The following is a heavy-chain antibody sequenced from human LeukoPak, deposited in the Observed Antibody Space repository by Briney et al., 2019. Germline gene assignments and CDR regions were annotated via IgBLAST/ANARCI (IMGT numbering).Heavy chain of an antibody. CDR2: ISYDGSNK. CDR1: GFDFSSYG. V-gene: IGHV3-33*05. CDR3: ARDRGRNSFDY. J-gene: IGHJ4*02. D-gene: IGHD1-14*01. Sequence: GGSLRLSCAASGFDFSSYGMHWVRQAPGKGLEWVAVISYDGSNKYYADSVKGRFTISRDNSKNTLYLQMNSLRAEDTALYYCARDRGRNSFDYWGQGTLVSVSS.